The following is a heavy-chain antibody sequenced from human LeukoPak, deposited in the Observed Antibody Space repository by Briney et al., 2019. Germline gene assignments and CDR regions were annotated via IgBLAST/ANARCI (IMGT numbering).Heavy chain of an antibody. CDR2: IKQDGSEK. CDR1: GFTYSSYW. Sequence: GGSLRLSCAASGFTYSSYWMSWVRQAPGKGLEWVANIKQDGSEKYYVDSVKGRFTTSRDNAKNSLYLQMNSLRAEDTAVYYCARVREAGENWFDPWGQGTLVTVSS. D-gene: IGHD3-10*01. V-gene: IGHV3-7*01. J-gene: IGHJ5*02. CDR3: ARVREAGENWFDP.